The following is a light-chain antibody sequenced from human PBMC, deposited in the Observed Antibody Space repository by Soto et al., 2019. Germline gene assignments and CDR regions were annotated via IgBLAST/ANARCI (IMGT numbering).Light chain of an antibody. J-gene: IGKJ2*01. V-gene: IGKV1-5*01. CDR1: QSFTGM. Sequence: DIQMTQSPSTLSASVGDRVTITCRASQSFTGMLAWYQQKPGKAPKLLIYDASTLQSGVPSRFSGSGSGTEFTLTIRRLQPDDFATYYCQQYHSYFTFGQGTKLEIK. CDR2: DAS. CDR3: QQYHSYFT.